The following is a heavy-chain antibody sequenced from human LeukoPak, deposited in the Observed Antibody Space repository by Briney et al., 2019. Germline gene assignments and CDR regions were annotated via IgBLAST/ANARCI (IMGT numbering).Heavy chain of an antibody. Sequence: GGSLRLSCAASGFTFSDYGMVWVRQAPGKGLEWMAFIRFDGSNKYYADSVKDRFTISRDNSKNTLYLQMNSLRAEDTAVYYCAKEGGSGSPREFDYWGQGTLVTVSS. J-gene: IGHJ4*02. CDR2: IRFDGSNK. CDR1: GFTFSDYG. D-gene: IGHD3-10*01. CDR3: AKEGGSGSPREFDY. V-gene: IGHV3-30*02.